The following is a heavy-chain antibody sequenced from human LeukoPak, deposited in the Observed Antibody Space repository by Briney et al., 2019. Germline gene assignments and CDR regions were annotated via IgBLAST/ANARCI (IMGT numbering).Heavy chain of an antibody. J-gene: IGHJ4*02. D-gene: IGHD3-10*01. Sequence: GGSLRLSCVASGFPFRSFSRNWVRQAPGKGLEWVSSISSSSTYIYYADSVKGRFTISRDNAKNSLYLQMNSLRVEDTAVYYCARAEGSRSSCDYWGQGTLVSVSS. CDR3: ARAEGSRSSCDY. V-gene: IGHV3-21*01. CDR1: GFPFRSFS. CDR2: ISSSSTYI.